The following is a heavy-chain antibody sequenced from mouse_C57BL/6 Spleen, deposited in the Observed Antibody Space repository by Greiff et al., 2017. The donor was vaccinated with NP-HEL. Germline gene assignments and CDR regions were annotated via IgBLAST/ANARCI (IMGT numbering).Heavy chain of an antibody. CDR2: ISSGSSTL. V-gene: IGHV5-17*01. D-gene: IGHD3-2*02. CDR1: GFTFSDYG. Sequence: EVQLVESGGGLVKPGGSLKLSCAASGFTFSDYGMHWVRQAPEKGLEWVAYISSGSSTLYYADTVKGRFTISRDNAKNTLFLQMTSLRSEDTAMYYCARGSSSGLDYWGQGTTRTVSS. J-gene: IGHJ2*01. CDR3: ARGSSSGLDY.